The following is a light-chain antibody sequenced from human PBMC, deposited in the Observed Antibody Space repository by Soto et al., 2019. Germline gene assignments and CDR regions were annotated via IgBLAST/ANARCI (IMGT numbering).Light chain of an antibody. Sequence: IVFTASPATAFFFSGEKTTPPRRASQSVSSYLAWYQQKPGQAPRLLIYDASNRATGIPARFSGSGSGTDFTLTISSLEPEDFAVYCCQQRSNWITIGQGTRLEIK. CDR2: DAS. J-gene: IGKJ5*01. CDR3: QQRSNWIT. V-gene: IGKV3-11*01. CDR1: QSVSSY.